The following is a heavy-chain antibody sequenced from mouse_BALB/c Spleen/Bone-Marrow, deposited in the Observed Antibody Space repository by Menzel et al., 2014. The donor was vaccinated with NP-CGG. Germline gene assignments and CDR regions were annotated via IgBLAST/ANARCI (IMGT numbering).Heavy chain of an antibody. J-gene: IGHJ2*01. Sequence: QVQLQQSGAELVRPGTSVKVSCKASGYAFTNYLIEWVKQRPGQGLEWIGVINPGSGGTNYNEKFKGKATLTADKSSSTAYMQLSSLTSDDSAVYFCAGELLYGNYSDYWGQGTTLTVSS. V-gene: IGHV1-54*01. CDR1: GYAFTNYL. D-gene: IGHD2-1*01. CDR3: AGELLYGNYSDY. CDR2: INPGSGGT.